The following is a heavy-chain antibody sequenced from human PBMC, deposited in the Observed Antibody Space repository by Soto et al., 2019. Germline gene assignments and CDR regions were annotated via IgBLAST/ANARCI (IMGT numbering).Heavy chain of an antibody. J-gene: IGHJ4*02. Sequence: QVSLVQSGAEVKKPGASVKVSCKASGYTFTSYYVHWVRQAPGQGLEWMGIINPSGATTTYAQNFQGRVAMTRDSSTSTVCMELSRLRSEDTAVYYCARRDCFSSSCYFKYWGQGTLVTVSS. CDR2: INPSGATT. CDR1: GYTFTSYY. CDR3: ARRDCFSSSCYFKY. D-gene: IGHD2-2*01. V-gene: IGHV1-46*01.